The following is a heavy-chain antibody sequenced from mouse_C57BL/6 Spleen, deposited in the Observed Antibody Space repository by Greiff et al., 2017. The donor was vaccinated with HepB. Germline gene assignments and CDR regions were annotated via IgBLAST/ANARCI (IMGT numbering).Heavy chain of an antibody. J-gene: IGHJ4*01. Sequence: VQLQQSGPELVKPGASVKMSCKASGYTFTDYKMHWVKQSHGKSLEWIGYINPNNGGTSYTQKFKGKAALNVNKSSSTAYMELRSLTSEDSAVYYCARRGAMDYWGQVTSVTVSS. CDR1: GYTFTDYK. CDR2: INPNNGGT. CDR3: ARRGAMDY. V-gene: IGHV1-22*01.